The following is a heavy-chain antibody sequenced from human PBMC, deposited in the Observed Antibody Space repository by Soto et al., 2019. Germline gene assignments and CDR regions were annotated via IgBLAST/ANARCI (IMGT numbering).Heavy chain of an antibody. D-gene: IGHD6-19*01. Sequence: QVQLVQSGAEVKKPGSSVKVSCKASGGTFSSYAISWGRQAPGQGLEWMGGIIPIFGTANYAQKFQGRVTITADKSTSTAYMELSSLRSEDTAVYYCARRRYSSGWTGSWFDPWGQGTLVTVSS. J-gene: IGHJ5*02. CDR2: IIPIFGTA. V-gene: IGHV1-69*06. CDR1: GGTFSSYA. CDR3: ARRRYSSGWTGSWFDP.